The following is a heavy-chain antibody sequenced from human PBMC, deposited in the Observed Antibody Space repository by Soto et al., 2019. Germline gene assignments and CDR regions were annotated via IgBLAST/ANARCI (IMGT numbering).Heavy chain of an antibody. CDR2: ISGSGGST. V-gene: IGHV3-23*01. D-gene: IGHD3-3*01. CDR3: AKGPHPLRFFDY. CDR1: GFTFSRYA. Sequence: LRLSCAASGFTFSRYAMSWARQAPGKGLEWVSAISGSGGSTYYADSVKGRFTISRDNSKNTLYLQMNSLRAEDTAVYYCAKGPHPLRFFDYWGQGTLVTVSS. J-gene: IGHJ4*02.